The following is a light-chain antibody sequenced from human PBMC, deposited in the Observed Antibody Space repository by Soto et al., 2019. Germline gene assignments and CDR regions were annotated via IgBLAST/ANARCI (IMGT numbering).Light chain of an antibody. CDR3: CAYAGRYTYV. Sequence: QSALTQPRSVSGSPGQSVTLSCTGTSSDVGGYNCVSWYQQHPGKAPKVMIYDVSKRPSGAPDRFSGSRSGNTASLTISGLQAEDEADYYCCAYAGRYTYVFGTGTKVTVL. CDR1: SSDVGGYNC. J-gene: IGLJ1*01. V-gene: IGLV2-11*01. CDR2: DVS.